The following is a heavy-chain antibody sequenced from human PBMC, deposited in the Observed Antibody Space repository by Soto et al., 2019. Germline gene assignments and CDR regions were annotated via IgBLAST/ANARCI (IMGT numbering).Heavy chain of an antibody. D-gene: IGHD3-9*01. CDR3: ARALRYFDPYYFDY. V-gene: IGHV3-13*01. J-gene: IGHJ4*02. CDR1: GFTFSSYD. Sequence: GGSLRLSCAASGFTFSSYDMHWVRQATGKGLEWVSAIGTAGDTYYPGSVKGRFTISRENAKNSLYLQMNSLRAGDTAVYYCARALRYFDPYYFDYWGQGTLVTVSS. CDR2: IGTAGDT.